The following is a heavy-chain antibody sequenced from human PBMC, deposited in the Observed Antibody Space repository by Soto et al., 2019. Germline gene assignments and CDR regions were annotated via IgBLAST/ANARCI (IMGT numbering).Heavy chain of an antibody. J-gene: IGHJ4*02. CDR1: GGSISGSY. CDR2: VYYTGST. CDR3: ARSVAVPGAHIDY. D-gene: IGHD6-19*01. Sequence: ETLSLTCSVSGGSISGSYWSWIRQSPGKGLEWLGYVYYTGSTNYSSSLRSRVSISVDTSKNEFSLRLSSVTAADTAVYFCARSVAVPGAHIDYWGQGTQVTVSS. V-gene: IGHV4-59*01.